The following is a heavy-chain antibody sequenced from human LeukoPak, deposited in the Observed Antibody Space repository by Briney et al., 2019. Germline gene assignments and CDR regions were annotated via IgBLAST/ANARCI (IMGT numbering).Heavy chain of an antibody. CDR3: AMTYSGSYGGAFGI. J-gene: IGHJ3*02. Sequence: GGSLRLSCAASGFTFEDYGMSWVRQAPGKGLEWVSGINWNGGSTGYADYVKGRFTISRDNAKNSLYLQLNSLRAEDTALYHCAMTYSGSYGGAFGIWGQVTMVTVS. CDR1: GFTFEDYG. V-gene: IGHV3-20*01. CDR2: INWNGGST. D-gene: IGHD1-26*01.